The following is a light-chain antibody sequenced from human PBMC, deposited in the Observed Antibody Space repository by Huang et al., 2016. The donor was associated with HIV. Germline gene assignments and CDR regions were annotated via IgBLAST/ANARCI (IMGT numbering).Light chain of an antibody. V-gene: IGKV3-11*01. Sequence: EIVLTQSPATLSLSPGQRATLSCRASQSVNGYLAWYQQKPGQAPRLLMFDTSIRAAGIPARFSGSVSGTDYTLTISSLEPEDFAVYFCQQRSNWITFGQGTRLEIK. CDR3: QQRSNWIT. CDR2: DTS. CDR1: QSVNGY. J-gene: IGKJ5*01.